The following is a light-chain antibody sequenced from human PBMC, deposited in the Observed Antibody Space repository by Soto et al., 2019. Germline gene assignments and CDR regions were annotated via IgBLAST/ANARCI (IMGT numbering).Light chain of an antibody. V-gene: IGKV1-5*01. Sequence: DIQMTQSPSTLSATAGDRVTITCRASQSISSWLAWYQHKPGKAPKLLIYDASNLDSGVPSRFSGSGSGTVLSLTISIPHPDDCATYYYQQNKNYLTFGQGTRVEIK. J-gene: IGKJ1*01. CDR1: QSISSW. CDR3: QQNKNYLT. CDR2: DAS.